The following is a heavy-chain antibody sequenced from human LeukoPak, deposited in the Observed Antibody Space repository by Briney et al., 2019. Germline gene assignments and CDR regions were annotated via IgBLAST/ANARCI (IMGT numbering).Heavy chain of an antibody. V-gene: IGHV4-30-2*01. CDR2: IFHTGSS. Sequence: PQSLSLTCTVPGDSLRSGDYSWSWIRQPSGKGLGWIVYIFHTGSSSYNPSCRSRVTIPVDRSRNPFSLRLTSVTAADTAVYYCARELWFVNAPGSWLDPWGQGTLVTVSA. D-gene: IGHD3-10*01. CDR1: GDSLRSGDYS. CDR3: ARELWFVNAPGSWLDP. J-gene: IGHJ5*02.